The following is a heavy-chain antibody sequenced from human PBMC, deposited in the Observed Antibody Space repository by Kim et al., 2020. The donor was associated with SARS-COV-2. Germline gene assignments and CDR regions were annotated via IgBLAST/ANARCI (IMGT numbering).Heavy chain of an antibody. V-gene: IGHV1-46*01. J-gene: IGHJ3*02. CDR2: INPSGGST. D-gene: IGHD6-19*01. CDR1: GYTFTSYY. CDR3: ARDLPNSGWSNHDAFDI. Sequence: ASVKVSCKASGYTFTSYYMHWVRQAPGQGLEWMGIINPSGGSTSYAQKFQGRVTMTRDTSTSTVYMELSSLRSEDTAVYYCARDLPNSGWSNHDAFDIWGQGTMVTVSS.